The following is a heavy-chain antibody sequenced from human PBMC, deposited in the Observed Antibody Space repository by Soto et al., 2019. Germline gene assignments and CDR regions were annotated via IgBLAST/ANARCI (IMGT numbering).Heavy chain of an antibody. J-gene: IGHJ4*02. CDR2: ISHLENT. Sequence: SETLSLTCTVSGASISYGGFSWSWIRQSPGKGLEWIGYISHLENTYFHPSFKSRLTMSIDRRRNQFSLNLSSVTAAYMAVYYCDRGGGYDSFDYWGQVVLVTVSS. CDR3: DRGGGYDSFDY. D-gene: IGHD5-12*01. V-gene: IGHV4-30-2*06. CDR1: GASISYGGFS.